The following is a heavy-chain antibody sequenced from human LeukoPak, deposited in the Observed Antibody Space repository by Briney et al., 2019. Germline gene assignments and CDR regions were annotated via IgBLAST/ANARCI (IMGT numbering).Heavy chain of an antibody. CDR3: ARAAFRSSSDY. J-gene: IGHJ4*02. CDR2: ISGYNGNT. D-gene: IGHD3-10*01. Sequence: ASVKVSCKASGYTFTSYGISWVRLAPGQGLEWMGWISGYNGNTNYAQKLQGRVTVTTDTSTTTAYMELRSLRSDDTAVYYCARAAFRSSSDYWGQGTLVTVSS. CDR1: GYTFTSYG. V-gene: IGHV1-18*01.